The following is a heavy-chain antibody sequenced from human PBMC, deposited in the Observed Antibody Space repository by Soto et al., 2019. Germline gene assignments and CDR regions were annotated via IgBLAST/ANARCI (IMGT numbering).Heavy chain of an antibody. CDR1: GGTFSSYA. D-gene: IGHD3-22*01. CDR2: IIPIFGTA. CDR3: ARDRGASSGYYPYWFDP. V-gene: IGHV1-69*12. Sequence: QVQLVQSGAEVKKPGSSVKVSCKASGGTFSSYAISWVRQAPGQGLEWMGEIIPIFGTANYAQKFQGRVTITADASTSAAYMELSSLRSEDTAVYYCARDRGASSGYYPYWFDPWGQGTLVTVSS. J-gene: IGHJ5*02.